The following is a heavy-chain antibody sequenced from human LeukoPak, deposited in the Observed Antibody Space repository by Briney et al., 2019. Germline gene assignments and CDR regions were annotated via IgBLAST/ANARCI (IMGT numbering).Heavy chain of an antibody. CDR1: GGTFSSYA. CDR2: IIPILGIA. V-gene: IGHV1-69*04. J-gene: IGHJ3*02. D-gene: IGHD3-22*01. CDR3: ARGDSSGYYSVGAFDI. Sequence: SVTVSCKASGGTFSSYAISWVRQAPGQGLEWMGRIIPILGIANYAQKFQGRVTITADKSTSTAYMELSSLRSEDTAVYYCARGDSSGYYSVGAFDIWGQGTMVTVSS.